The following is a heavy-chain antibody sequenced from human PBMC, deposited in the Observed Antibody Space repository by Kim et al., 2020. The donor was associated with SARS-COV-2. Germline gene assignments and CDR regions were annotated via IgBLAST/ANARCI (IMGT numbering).Heavy chain of an antibody. CDR3: ARDSGANWNQYYVKY. V-gene: IGHV3-23*01. J-gene: IGHJ4*02. CDR1: GITFSSNA. CDR2: IVGRGLAS. D-gene: IGHD1-20*01. Sequence: GGSLRLSCEVSGITFSSNAMTWVRQAPGKGLEWVSTIVGRGLASSYADSVKGRFTISRDNSKTTLFLQMNSLRAEDTAVYYCARDSGANWNQYYVKYWGQGTPVTVSS.